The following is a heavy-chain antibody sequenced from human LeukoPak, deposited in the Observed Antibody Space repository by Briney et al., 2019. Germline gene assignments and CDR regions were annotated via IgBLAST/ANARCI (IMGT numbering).Heavy chain of an antibody. D-gene: IGHD5-24*01. V-gene: IGHV4-59*01. CDR1: GGSISSYY. CDR3: AGRLWRRDGYNLSAFDI. CDR2: IYYSGST. J-gene: IGHJ3*02. Sequence: SETLSLTCTVSGGSISSYYWSWIRQPPGKGLEWIGYIYYSGSTNYNPSLKSRVTISVDTSKNQFSLKLSSVTAADTAVYYCAGRLWRRDGYNLSAFDIWGQGTMVTVS.